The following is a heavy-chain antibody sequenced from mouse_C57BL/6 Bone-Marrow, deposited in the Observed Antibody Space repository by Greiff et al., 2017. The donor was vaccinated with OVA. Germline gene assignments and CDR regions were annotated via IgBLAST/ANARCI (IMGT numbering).Heavy chain of an antibody. V-gene: IGHV5-6*01. Sequence: EVQLVESGGDLVKPGGSLKLSCAASGFTFSSYGMSWVRQTPDKRLEWVATISSGGSYTYYPDSVKGRFTISRDNAKNTLYLQMSSLKSEDTAMYYGARLRGYGAWFAYWGQGTLVTVSA. CDR1: GFTFSSYG. D-gene: IGHD1-1*01. J-gene: IGHJ3*01. CDR2: ISSGGSYT. CDR3: ARLRGYGAWFAY.